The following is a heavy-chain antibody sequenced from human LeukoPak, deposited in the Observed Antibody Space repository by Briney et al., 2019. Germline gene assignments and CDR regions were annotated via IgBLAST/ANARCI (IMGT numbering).Heavy chain of an antibody. D-gene: IGHD2-15*01. CDR2: INHSGST. CDR1: GGSFSSYY. CDR3: ARGGIVVVVAATGWFDP. V-gene: IGHV4-34*01. J-gene: IGHJ5*02. Sequence: PSETLSLTCAVYGGSFSSYYWSWIRQPPGKGLEWIGEINHSGSTNYNPSLKGRVTISVDTSKNQFSLKLSSVTAADTAVYYCARGGIVVVVAATGWFDPWGQGTLVTVSS.